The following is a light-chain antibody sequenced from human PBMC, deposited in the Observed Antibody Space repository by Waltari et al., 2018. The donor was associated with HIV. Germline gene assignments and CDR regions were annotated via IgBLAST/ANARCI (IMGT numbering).Light chain of an antibody. V-gene: IGLV3-21*02. CDR3: QVWDSGSEPPVL. J-gene: IGLJ3*02. CDR2: DDV. Sequence: SYVLTQPPSVSVAPGQTARITCGGTNIRTKLVHWYQQKPGQAPVLVVFDDVDRPSGIPERFSGSNSGNMATLTISRVEAGDEADYYCQVWDSGSEPPVLFGGGTKLTVL. CDR1: NIRTKL.